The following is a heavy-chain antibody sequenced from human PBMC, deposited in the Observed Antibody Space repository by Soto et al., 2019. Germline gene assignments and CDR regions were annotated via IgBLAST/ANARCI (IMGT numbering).Heavy chain of an antibody. J-gene: IGHJ6*03. V-gene: IGHV4-59*01. CDR3: ASHGPNDFWSGYPYYYYYMDV. D-gene: IGHD3-3*01. Sequence: QVQLQESGPGLVKPSETLSLTCTVSGGSISSYYWSWIRPPPGKGLEWIGDIYYSGSTNYNPSLKSRVTISVDKYKNQFSLKLSSVTAADTAVYYCASHGPNDFWSGYPYYYYYMDVWGKGTTVTVSS. CDR1: GGSISSYY. CDR2: IYYSGST.